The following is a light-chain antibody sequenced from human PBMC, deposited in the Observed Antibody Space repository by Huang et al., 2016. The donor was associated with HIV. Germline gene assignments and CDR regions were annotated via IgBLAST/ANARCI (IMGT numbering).Light chain of an antibody. CDR1: QDISNS. J-gene: IGKJ5*01. Sequence: AIQLTQSPSSLSASVGDRVIITCRASQDISNSLAWYQQKPGKAPKSLIFGASTLQSGVSSRFSGSASGTYFTLTINGLQPEDFATYYCQQLHDYPVTFGQGTRLDIE. CDR3: QQLHDYPVT. V-gene: IGKV1D-13*01. CDR2: GAS.